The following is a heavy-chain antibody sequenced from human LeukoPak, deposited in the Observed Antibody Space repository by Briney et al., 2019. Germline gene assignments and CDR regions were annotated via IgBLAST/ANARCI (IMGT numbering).Heavy chain of an antibody. CDR3: ARPTGRGDYPTDAFDI. V-gene: IGHV4-4*02. CDR2: IYHSGSA. D-gene: IGHD3-10*01. J-gene: IGHJ3*02. Sequence: SETLSLTCAVSGGSISSSNWWSGVRQPPGKGLEWIGEIYHSGSANYNPSLKSRVTISIDKSKNQFSLLLSSETAADTAVYYCARPTGRGDYPTDAFDIWGQGTMVTVPS. CDR1: GGSISSSNW.